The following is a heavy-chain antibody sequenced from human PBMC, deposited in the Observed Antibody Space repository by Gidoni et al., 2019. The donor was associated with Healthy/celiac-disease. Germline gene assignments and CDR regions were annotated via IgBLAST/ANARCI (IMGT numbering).Heavy chain of an antibody. CDR3: ARREGAVAG. D-gene: IGHD6-19*01. J-gene: IGHJ4*02. V-gene: IGHV4-39*01. Sequence: QLQLQESGPGLVKPSETLSLTCTVSGGSISSSSYYWGWMRQPPGKGLAWIGSIYYSGSTYYNPSLKSRVTISVDTSKNQFSLKLSSVTAADTAVYYCARREGAVAGWGQGTLVTVSS. CDR2: IYYSGST. CDR1: GGSISSSSYY.